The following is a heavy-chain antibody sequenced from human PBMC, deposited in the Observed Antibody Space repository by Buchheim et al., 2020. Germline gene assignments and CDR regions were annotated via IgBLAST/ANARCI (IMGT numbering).Heavy chain of an antibody. D-gene: IGHD2-2*02. CDR3: ARDQLGAVVVPAAIPGGWFDP. V-gene: IGHV4-30-4*01. Sequence: QVQLQESGPGLVKPSQTLSLTCTVSGGSISSGDYYWSWIRQPPGKGLEWIGYIYYSGSTYYNPSLKSRVTISVDTSKNQFSLKLSSVTAADTAVYYCARDQLGAVVVPAAIPGGWFDPWGQGTL. CDR2: IYYSGST. J-gene: IGHJ5*02. CDR1: GGSISSGDYY.